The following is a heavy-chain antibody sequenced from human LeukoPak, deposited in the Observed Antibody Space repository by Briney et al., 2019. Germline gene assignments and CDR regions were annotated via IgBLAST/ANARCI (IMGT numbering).Heavy chain of an antibody. J-gene: IGHJ6*02. CDR3: ARLDVDTEYYYYYYGMDV. V-gene: IGHV3-7*01. Sequence: GGSLRLSCAASGFTFSSYWMSWVRQAPGKGLEWVANIKQDGSEKYYVDSVKGRFTISRDNAKNSLYLQMNSLRAEDTAVYYCARLDVDTEYYYYYYGMDVWGQGTTVTVSS. CDR2: IKQDGSEK. D-gene: IGHD5-18*01. CDR1: GFTFSSYW.